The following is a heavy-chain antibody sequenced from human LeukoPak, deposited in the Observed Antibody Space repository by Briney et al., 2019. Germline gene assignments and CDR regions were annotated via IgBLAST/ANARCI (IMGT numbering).Heavy chain of an antibody. CDR1: GFTFSSYG. J-gene: IGHJ2*01. CDR2: IRYDGSNK. Sequence: GGSLRLSCAASGFTFSSYGMHWVRQAPGKGLEWLAFIRYDGSNKYYADSVKGRFTISRDNSKNTLYVQMNSLRAEDTAVYYCAREATQDWYFDLWGRGTLVTVSS. CDR3: AREATQDWYFDL. V-gene: IGHV3-30*02.